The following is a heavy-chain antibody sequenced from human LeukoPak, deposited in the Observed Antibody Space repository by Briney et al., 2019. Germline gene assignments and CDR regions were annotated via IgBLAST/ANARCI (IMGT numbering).Heavy chain of an antibody. D-gene: IGHD4-17*01. V-gene: IGHV5-51*01. J-gene: IGHJ1*01. CDR2: IHPGDSDT. Sequence: GESLKISCKGSGYIFTNYWIGWVRQMPGKGLEWMGIIHPGDSDTRYSPSFQGQVTLSADKSINTAYLQWSSLTASDTAMYYCARHGGYGDYLTEYFQHWGQGTLDTVSS. CDR1: GYIFTNYW. CDR3: ARHGGYGDYLTEYFQH.